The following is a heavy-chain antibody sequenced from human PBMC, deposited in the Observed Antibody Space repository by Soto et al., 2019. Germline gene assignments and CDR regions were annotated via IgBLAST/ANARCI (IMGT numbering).Heavy chain of an antibody. D-gene: IGHD3-10*01. Sequence: EVQLVESGGGLVQPGGSLRLSCAASGFTFSSYEMNWVRQAPGKGLEWVSYISSSGSTIYYADSVKGRFTISRDNAKNSLYLQMNSLRAEDTAVYYCASGMVRGVYGMDVWGQGTKVTVSS. J-gene: IGHJ6*02. V-gene: IGHV3-48*03. CDR1: GFTFSSYE. CDR3: ASGMVRGVYGMDV. CDR2: ISSSGSTI.